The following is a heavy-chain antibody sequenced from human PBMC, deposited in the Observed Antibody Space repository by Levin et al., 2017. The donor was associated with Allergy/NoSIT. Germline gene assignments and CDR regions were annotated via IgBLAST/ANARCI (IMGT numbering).Heavy chain of an antibody. Sequence: GESLKISCAASGFTFSGYSMNWVRQAPGKGLEWVSYISSGSSTIYYADSVKGRFTISRDNAKNSLYLQMNSLRAEDTAVYYCARDPRTTVTTDGDYWGQGTLVTVSS. CDR3: ARDPRTTVTTDGDY. CDR2: ISSGSSTI. V-gene: IGHV3-48*01. CDR1: GFTFSGYS. D-gene: IGHD4-17*01. J-gene: IGHJ4*02.